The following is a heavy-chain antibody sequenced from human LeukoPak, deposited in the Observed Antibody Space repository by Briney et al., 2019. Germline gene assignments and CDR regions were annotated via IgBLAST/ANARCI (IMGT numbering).Heavy chain of an antibody. V-gene: IGHV3-15*01. D-gene: IGHD4-17*01. CDR2: IKSKTDGGTT. J-gene: IGHJ3*02. Sequence: GGSLRLSCAASGFTFSNAWMSWVRQAPGKGLEWVGRIKSKTDGGTTDYAAPVKGRFTISRDDSKNTLYLQMNSLKTEDTAVYYCTRNPTADDAFDIWGQGTMVTVSS. CDR1: GFTFSNAW. CDR3: TRNPTADDAFDI.